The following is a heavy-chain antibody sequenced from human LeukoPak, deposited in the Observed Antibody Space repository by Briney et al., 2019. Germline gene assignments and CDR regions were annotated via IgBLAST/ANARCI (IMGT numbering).Heavy chain of an antibody. CDR2: IIPILGIA. CDR1: GYTFTSYD. D-gene: IGHD6-6*01. CDR3: ARFGLAARLGYFDY. Sequence: SVKVSCKASGYTFTSYDISWVRQAPGQGLEWMGRIIPILGIANYAQKFQGRVTITADKSTSTAYMELSSLRSEDTAVYYCARFGLAARLGYFDYWGQGTLVTVSS. V-gene: IGHV1-69*04. J-gene: IGHJ4*02.